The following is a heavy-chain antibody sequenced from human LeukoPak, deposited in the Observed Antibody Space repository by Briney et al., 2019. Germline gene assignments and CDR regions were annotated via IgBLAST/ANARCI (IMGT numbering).Heavy chain of an antibody. Sequence: GGSLRLSCAASGFNFSSYVMYWVRQAPGKGLEWVAVVWFDGSNKYYGDSVKGRFTISRDNSKNTLFLQMDSVRVEDTAVYYCAKMVHTEQWLVPFDYWGQGTLVTVSS. CDR2: VWFDGSNK. J-gene: IGHJ4*02. D-gene: IGHD6-19*01. CDR1: GFNFSSYV. V-gene: IGHV3-33*03. CDR3: AKMVHTEQWLVPFDY.